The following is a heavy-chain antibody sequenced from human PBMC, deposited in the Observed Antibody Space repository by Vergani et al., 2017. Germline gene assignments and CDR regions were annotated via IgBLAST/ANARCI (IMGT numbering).Heavy chain of an antibody. Sequence: QVQLVESGGGVVQPGRSLRPSCAASGFTFSSYGLHWVRQAPGKGFEWGAVMGYDGSNKYYADSVKGRFTIPRDSSKNTLYLQMNGLRAEDTAVYYCARGAGYCSSTSCPPTLRHYYYYIDVWGKGTTVTVSS. V-gene: IGHV3-33*01. CDR1: GFTFSSYG. CDR2: MGYDGSNK. J-gene: IGHJ6*03. CDR3: ARGAGYCSSTSCPPTLRHYYYYIDV. D-gene: IGHD2-2*01.